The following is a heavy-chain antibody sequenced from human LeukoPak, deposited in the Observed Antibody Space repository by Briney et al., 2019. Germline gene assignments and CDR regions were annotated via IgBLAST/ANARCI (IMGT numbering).Heavy chain of an antibody. D-gene: IGHD5-24*01. CDR1: GFTFSRYA. Sequence: GGSLRLSCAASGFTFSRYAMSWVRQAPGKGLEWVYGNANSVEGRFTISRDNSKNTLYLEINSLRAEDTAVYYCAKKTRDGYNPFDYLGQGTLVTVSS. CDR3: AKKTRDGYNPFDY. V-gene: IGHV3-23*01. J-gene: IGHJ4*02.